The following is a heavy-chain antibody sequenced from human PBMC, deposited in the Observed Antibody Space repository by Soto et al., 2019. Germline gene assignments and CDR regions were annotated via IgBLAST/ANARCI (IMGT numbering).Heavy chain of an antibody. CDR3: SRVRLLEWLLSVDAFDI. Sequence: ASLKVSCKASGYTFTSYAMHWVRQAPGQRLECIGWINAGNGNTKYSQKFQGRVSITSDTSASPAYMELSSLRSDATAVYYCSRVRLLEWLLSVDAFDIWGQGTMVTVSS. CDR2: INAGNGNT. D-gene: IGHD3-3*01. CDR1: GYTFTSYA. J-gene: IGHJ3*02. V-gene: IGHV1-3*01.